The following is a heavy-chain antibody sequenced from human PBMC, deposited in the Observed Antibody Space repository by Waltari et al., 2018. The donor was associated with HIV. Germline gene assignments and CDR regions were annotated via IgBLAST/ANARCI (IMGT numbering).Heavy chain of an antibody. V-gene: IGHV4-39*01. J-gene: IGHJ5*01. D-gene: IGHD2-15*01. CDR3: ARLDCSGGSCSPFDS. CDR2: IYFSGTA. Sequence: QLQLQESGPGLVKPSETLSLTCPVSGDSVSSSTYYWGWIRQPPGKGLEWIGTIYFSGTAYYNPSLKSRVTLSIDTSKNLFSLRLSSATAADTAVYYCARLDCSGGSCSPFDSWGQGTLVTVSS. CDR1: GDSVSSSTYY.